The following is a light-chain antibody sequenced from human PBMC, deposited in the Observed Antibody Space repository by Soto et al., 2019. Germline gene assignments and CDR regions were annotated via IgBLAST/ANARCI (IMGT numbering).Light chain of an antibody. CDR3: QHYNNWPPWT. J-gene: IGKJ1*01. Sequence: EIVMTQSPATLSVSPGERATLSCRASQSVSINLAWYQQKPGQAPRLLIYGASTRAISIPARFSGSGSGTEFTVTIGSLQSEDFAVYYCQHYNNWPPWTFGQGTKVEIK. V-gene: IGKV3-15*01. CDR1: QSVSIN. CDR2: GAS.